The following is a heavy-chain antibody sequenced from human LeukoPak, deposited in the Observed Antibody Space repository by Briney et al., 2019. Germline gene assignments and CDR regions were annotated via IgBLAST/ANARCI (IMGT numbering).Heavy chain of an antibody. CDR1: GYTFTSYR. CDR3: AASGWSKPYYFDY. V-gene: IGHV1-18*01. J-gene: IGHJ4*02. CDR2: ISAYNGNT. Sequence: ASVKVSCKASGYTFTSYRISWVRQAPGQGLEWMGWISAYNGNTNYAQKFQDRVTMTTDTSTSTAYMELRSLRSDDTAVYYCAASGWSKPYYFDYWGQGTLVTVSS. D-gene: IGHD6-19*01.